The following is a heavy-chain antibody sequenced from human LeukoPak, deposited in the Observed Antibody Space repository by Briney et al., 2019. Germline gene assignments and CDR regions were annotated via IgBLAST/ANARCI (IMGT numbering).Heavy chain of an antibody. CDR3: ARMGYYDNTGDYSSCSRFDP. D-gene: IGHD3-22*01. Sequence: SETLSLTCTVSGDSKNDHYWTWIRQPPGKGLEWSGHIYRSRTTNYNPSLKSRVTMSVDTSNNQFALKLSYVTAADTAVYYCARMGYYDNTGDYSSCSRFDPWGQGALVTVSS. J-gene: IGHJ5*02. CDR2: IYRSRTT. CDR1: GDSKNDHY. V-gene: IGHV4-59*11.